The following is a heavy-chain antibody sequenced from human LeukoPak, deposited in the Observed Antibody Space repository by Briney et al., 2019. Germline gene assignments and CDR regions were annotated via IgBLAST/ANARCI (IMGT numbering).Heavy chain of an antibody. J-gene: IGHJ6*02. Sequence: GRSLRLSCAASGFTFSSYGMHWVRQTPGKGLEWVALISYDGSNKYYADSVKGRFTISRDNSKNTLYLQMNSLRAEDTAVYYCAKSFPGDYYGMDVWGQGTTVTVPS. CDR3: AKSFPGDYYGMDV. V-gene: IGHV3-30*18. CDR2: ISYDGSNK. CDR1: GFTFSSYG.